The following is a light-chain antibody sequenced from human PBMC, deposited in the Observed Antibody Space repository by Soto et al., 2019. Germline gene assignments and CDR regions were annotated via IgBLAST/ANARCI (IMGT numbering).Light chain of an antibody. CDR2: WAS. J-gene: IGKJ1*01. Sequence: DIVMTQSPDSLAVSLGERATINCKSSRSVLYSSNNKNYLAWYQQTPGQPPRLLIYWASTRESGVPDRFSGSGSGTDFTLTISSLQAEDVAVYYCQQYYSTPPTFGQGTKVAI. V-gene: IGKV4-1*01. CDR3: QQYYSTPPT. CDR1: RSVLYSSNNKNY.